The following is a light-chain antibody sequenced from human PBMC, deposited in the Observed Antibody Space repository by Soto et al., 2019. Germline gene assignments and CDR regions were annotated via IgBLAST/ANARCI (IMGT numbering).Light chain of an antibody. CDR2: AAS. J-gene: IGKJ4*01. CDR3: QRSFSTPLT. Sequence: DIQMTQSPSSLSASVGDRVTITCRASQSISSYLHWYQQKPWKAPKLLIYAASSLQSGVTSRFSGSGSGTDFTLTISSLQPEDFATYYCQRSFSTPLTFGGGTKVEIK. CDR1: QSISSY. V-gene: IGKV1-39*01.